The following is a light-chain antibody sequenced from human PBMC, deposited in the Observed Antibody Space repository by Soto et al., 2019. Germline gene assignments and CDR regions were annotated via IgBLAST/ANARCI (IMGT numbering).Light chain of an antibody. CDR1: QSISSY. CDR3: QQSYSTPRT. CDR2: AAS. Sequence: DIPMSQSPSSLPASVGDRVTITCRASQSISSYLNWYQQKPGKAPKLLIYAASSLQSGVPSRFSGSGSGTDFTLTISSLQPDDFATYYCQQSYSTPRTFGQGTKVDIK. V-gene: IGKV1-39*01. J-gene: IGKJ1*01.